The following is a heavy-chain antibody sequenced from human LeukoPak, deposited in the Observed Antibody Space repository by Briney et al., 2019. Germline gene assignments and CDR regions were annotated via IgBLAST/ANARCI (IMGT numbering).Heavy chain of an antibody. CDR3: ARYAPRRITIFGVVPLGMDV. D-gene: IGHD3-3*01. J-gene: IGHJ6*02. CDR1: GFTFSTYG. Sequence: PGGSLRLSCAASGFTFSTYGMNWVRQAPGKGLEWVSYISSSSSTIYYADSVKGRFTISRDNAKNSLYLQMNSLRDEDTAVYYCARYAPRRITIFGVVPLGMDVWGQGTTVTVSS. V-gene: IGHV3-48*02. CDR2: ISSSSSTI.